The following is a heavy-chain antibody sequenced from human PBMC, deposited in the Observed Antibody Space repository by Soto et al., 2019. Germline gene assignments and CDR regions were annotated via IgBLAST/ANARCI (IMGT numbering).Heavy chain of an antibody. CDR1: GFTFSSYG. V-gene: IGHV3-30*18. CDR3: AKGGSVWFGELSGY. D-gene: IGHD3-10*01. Sequence: QVQLVESGGGVVQPGRSLRLSCAASGFTFSSYGMHWVRQAPGKGLEWVTVISYDGSNKYYADSVKGRFTISRDNSKNTLYLQMNSLRAEDTAVYYCAKGGSVWFGELSGYWGQGTLVTVSS. J-gene: IGHJ4*02. CDR2: ISYDGSNK.